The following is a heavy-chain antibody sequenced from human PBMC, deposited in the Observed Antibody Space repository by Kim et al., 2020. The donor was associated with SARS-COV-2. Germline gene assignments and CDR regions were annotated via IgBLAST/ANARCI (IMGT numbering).Heavy chain of an antibody. CDR1: GFTFSGSA. CDR3: TRHEISTSYNYGMDV. V-gene: IGHV3-73*01. D-gene: IGHD2-2*01. Sequence: GGSLRLSCAASGFTFSGSAIHWVRQASGKGLEWVGRIRAKAYSYETAHAASVKGRFTVSRDESKNTAYLQMNSLETEHTAVYYCTRHEISTSYNYGMDVW. CDR2: IRAKAYSYET. J-gene: IGHJ6*01.